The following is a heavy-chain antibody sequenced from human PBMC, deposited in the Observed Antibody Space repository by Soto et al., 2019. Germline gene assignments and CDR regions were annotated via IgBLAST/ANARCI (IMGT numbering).Heavy chain of an antibody. D-gene: IGHD3-22*01. Sequence: QVPLVQSGAEVKKPGASVKVSCKASGYTFTSYGISWVRQAPGQGLEWMGWISAYNGNTNYAQKLQGRGTMTTDTSTSTAYMELRSLRSDDTAVYYCAREKIRYDSSGYYYVWGQGTLVTVSS. CDR1: GYTFTSYG. CDR3: AREKIRYDSSGYYYV. V-gene: IGHV1-18*01. J-gene: IGHJ4*02. CDR2: ISAYNGNT.